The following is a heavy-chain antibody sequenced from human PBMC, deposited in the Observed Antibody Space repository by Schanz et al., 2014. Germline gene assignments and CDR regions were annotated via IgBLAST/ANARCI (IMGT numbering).Heavy chain of an antibody. V-gene: IGHV4-4*02. CDR2: IYHSGST. Sequence: QVQLQESGPGLVKPSGTLSLTCAVSGGSISSSDWWSWVRQPPGKGLEWIGEIYHSGSTNYNPSPKSRATISVDTSKNRFSLNLSSVTAADTAVYYCAREPLSGYNWFDPWGQGSLXTVSS. CDR1: GGSISSSDW. J-gene: IGHJ5*02. CDR3: AREPLSGYNWFDP. D-gene: IGHD6-25*01.